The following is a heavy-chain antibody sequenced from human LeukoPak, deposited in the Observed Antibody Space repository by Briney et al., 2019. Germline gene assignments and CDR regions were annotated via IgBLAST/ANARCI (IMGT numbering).Heavy chain of an antibody. CDR1: GFTFDDYG. Sequence: GGSLRLSCAASGFTFDDYGMSWVRQAPGKGLEWVSRINWNGGSTSYASSVKGRFSISRDNAKHSLYLQMNSLRAEDTALYYCARDLGSLGGYSDYWGQGTLVTVSS. V-gene: IGHV3-20*04. J-gene: IGHJ4*02. CDR3: ARDLGSLGGYSDY. CDR2: INWNGGST. D-gene: IGHD4-23*01.